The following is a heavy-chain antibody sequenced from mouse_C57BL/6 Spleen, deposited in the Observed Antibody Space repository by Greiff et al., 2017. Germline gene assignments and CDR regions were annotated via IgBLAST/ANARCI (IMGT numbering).Heavy chain of an antibody. CDR3: ARVYGNYCDY. D-gene: IGHD2-1*01. CDR1: GYTFTSYW. Sequence: QVQLQQPGAELVKPGASVKLSCKASGYTFTSYWMQWVKQRPGQGLEWIGEIDPSDSYTNYNQKFKGKATLTVDTSSSTAYMQLSSLTSEDAAVYYCARVYGNYCDYWGQGTTLTVSS. CDR2: IDPSDSYT. J-gene: IGHJ2*01. V-gene: IGHV1-50*01.